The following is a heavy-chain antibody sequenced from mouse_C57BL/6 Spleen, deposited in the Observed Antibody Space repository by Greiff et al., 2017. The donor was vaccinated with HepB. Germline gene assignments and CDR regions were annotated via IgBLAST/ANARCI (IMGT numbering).Heavy chain of an antibody. J-gene: IGHJ4*01. D-gene: IGHD1-1*01. V-gene: IGHV5-17*01. CDR3: ARRITTRVYAMDY. Sequence: EVQVVESGGGLVKPGGSLKLSCAASGFTFSDYGMHWVRQAPEKGLEWVAYISSGSSTIYYADTVKGRFTISRANAKNTLFLQMTSLRSEDTAMYYCARRITTRVYAMDYWGQGTSVTVSS. CDR1: GFTFSDYG. CDR2: ISSGSSTI.